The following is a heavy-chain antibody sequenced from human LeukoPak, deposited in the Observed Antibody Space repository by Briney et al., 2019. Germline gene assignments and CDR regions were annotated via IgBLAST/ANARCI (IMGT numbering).Heavy chain of an antibody. CDR3: ARVLAVGRWLQSPRPFDY. V-gene: IGHV4-39*01. CDR1: GGSISSGSYY. Sequence: PSETLSLTCTVSGGSISSGSYYWGWIRQPPGKGLEWIGSIYYSGSTYYNPSLKSRVTISVDTSKNQFSLKLSSVTAADTAVYYCARVLAVGRWLQSPRPFDYWGQGTLVTVSS. D-gene: IGHD5-24*01. CDR2: IYYSGST. J-gene: IGHJ4*02.